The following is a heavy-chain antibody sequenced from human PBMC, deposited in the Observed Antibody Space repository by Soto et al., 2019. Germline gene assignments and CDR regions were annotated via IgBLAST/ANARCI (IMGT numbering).Heavy chain of an antibody. D-gene: IGHD2-2*01. CDR1: GFTFSSYG. CDR2: ISYDGSTT. CDR3: ARQRDVSNSRLDY. V-gene: IGHV3-30*03. J-gene: IGHJ4*02. Sequence: GGSLRLSCAASGFTFSSYGMHWVRQAPGKGLVWVAVISYDGSTTNYADSVKGRFIISRDNSKNTLYLEMNSLTVEDTAVYYWARQRDVSNSRLDYWGLATLVTVSS.